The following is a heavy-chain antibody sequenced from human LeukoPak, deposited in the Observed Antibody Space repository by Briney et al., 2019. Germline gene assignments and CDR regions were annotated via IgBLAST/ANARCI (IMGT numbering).Heavy chain of an antibody. CDR2: IYYSGST. J-gene: IGHJ4*02. CDR1: GGSISSYY. Sequence: SETLSLTCTVSGGSISSYYWSWIRQPPGKGLEWIGYIYYSGSTNYNPSLKSRVTISVHTSKNQFSLKLSSVTAADTAVYYCARHMGLGYSYGYPYFDYWGQGTLVTVSS. D-gene: IGHD5-18*01. CDR3: ARHMGLGYSYGYPYFDY. V-gene: IGHV4-59*08.